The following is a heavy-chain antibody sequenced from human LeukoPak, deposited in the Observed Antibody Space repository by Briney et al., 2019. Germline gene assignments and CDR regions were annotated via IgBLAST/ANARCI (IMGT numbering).Heavy chain of an antibody. D-gene: IGHD4-23*01. CDR2: IRYDGSNK. J-gene: IGHJ4*02. V-gene: IGHV3-30*02. CDR3: ARSFTVVTHYLDY. CDR1: GFSFSSDG. Sequence: PGGSLSLSCAAAGFSFSSDGMHWVRQAPGKGLEWVAFIRYDGSNKYYADSVKGRFTISRDNSKNTLYLQMNSLRAEDTAVYYCARSFTVVTHYLDYWGQGTLVTVSS.